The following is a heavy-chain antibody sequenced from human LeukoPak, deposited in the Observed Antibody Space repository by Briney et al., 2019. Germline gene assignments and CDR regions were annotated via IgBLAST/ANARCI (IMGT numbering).Heavy chain of an antibody. CDR1: GDSINGYF. J-gene: IGHJ4*02. CDR3: ARYLTTGTYGHGLDY. D-gene: IGHD1/OR15-1a*01. Sequence: SETLSLTCTVSGDSINGYFWSWIRQPPGKGLEWIGYIYYSGGTNYNPSLKSRVTISEDTSKNQFSLKLSSVSAADTAVYYCARYLTTGTYGHGLDYWGQGTLVSVSS. V-gene: IGHV4-59*12. CDR2: IYYSGGT.